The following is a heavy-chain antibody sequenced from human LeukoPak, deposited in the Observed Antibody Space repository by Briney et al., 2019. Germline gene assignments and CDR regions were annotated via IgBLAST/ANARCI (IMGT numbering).Heavy chain of an antibody. Sequence: SETLSLTCAVSGDSISSSGYYWSWIRQHPGKGLEWIGYIYYSGNTYYNPSLKSRVTMSVDTSKTQFSLKLTSVTAADTAVYYCARWGETSALRVHAFDIWGQGTMVTVSS. CDR2: IYYSGNT. V-gene: IGHV4-31*11. D-gene: IGHD3-10*01. J-gene: IGHJ3*02. CDR1: GDSISSSGYY. CDR3: ARWGETSALRVHAFDI.